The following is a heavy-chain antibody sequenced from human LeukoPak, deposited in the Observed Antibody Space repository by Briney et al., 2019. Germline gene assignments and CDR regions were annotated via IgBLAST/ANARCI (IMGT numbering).Heavy chain of an antibody. J-gene: IGHJ4*02. CDR2: INPSGGST. D-gene: IGHD3-22*01. V-gene: IGHV1-46*01. CDR3: AREGDSSGYGTYYFDY. Sequence: ASVKVSCKASGYTFTSYYMHWVRQAPGQGLEWMGIINPSGGSTSYAQKFQGRVTMTRDTSTSTVYMELSSQSSDDTAVYYCAREGDSSGYGTYYFDYWGQGTLVTVSS. CDR1: GYTFTSYY.